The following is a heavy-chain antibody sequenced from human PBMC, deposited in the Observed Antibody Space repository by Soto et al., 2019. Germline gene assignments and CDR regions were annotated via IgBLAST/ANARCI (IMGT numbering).Heavy chain of an antibody. CDR1: GFTFSSYA. D-gene: IGHD2-15*01. J-gene: IGHJ5*02. CDR3: ARGDCSGGSCYSLGNWFDP. CDR2: ILYDGSNK. V-gene: IGHV3-30-3*01. Sequence: QVQLVESGGGVVQPGRSLRLSCAASGFTFSSYAMHWVRQAPGKGLEWVAVILYDGSNKYYGDSVKGRFTISRDNSKNTLYLQMNSLRAEDTAVYYCARGDCSGGSCYSLGNWFDPWGQGNLVTVSS.